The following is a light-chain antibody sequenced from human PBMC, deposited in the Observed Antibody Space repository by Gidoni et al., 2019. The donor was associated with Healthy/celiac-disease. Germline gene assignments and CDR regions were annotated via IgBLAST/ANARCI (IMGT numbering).Light chain of an antibody. CDR2: DAS. V-gene: IGKV1D-13*01. CDR1: QDINNA. Sequence: AIQLTQSPSSLSASVGDRVTITCRASQDINNALAWYQQKPGKAPDRLIYDASSLQSGVPSRFSGSASGTDFTLTIDSLQPEDFATYFCQQCSDYSPTFGGGTKVEIK. J-gene: IGKJ4*01. CDR3: QQCSDYSPT.